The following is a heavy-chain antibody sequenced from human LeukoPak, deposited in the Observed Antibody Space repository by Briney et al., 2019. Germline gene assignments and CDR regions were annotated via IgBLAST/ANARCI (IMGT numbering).Heavy chain of an antibody. V-gene: IGHV3-53*01. CDR3: AREMEGGIDY. CDR2: IYSDATT. D-gene: IGHD1-1*01. Sequence: GGSLRLSCAASGFTVSSNYMTWVRQAPGKGLEWVSEIYSDATTYYAASVKGRFSISRDNAKNSLYLQMNSLRAEDTAVYYCAREMEGGIDYWGQGTLVTVSS. CDR1: GFTVSSNY. J-gene: IGHJ4*02.